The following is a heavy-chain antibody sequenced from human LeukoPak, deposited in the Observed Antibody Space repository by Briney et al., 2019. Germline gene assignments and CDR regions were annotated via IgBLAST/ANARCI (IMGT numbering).Heavy chain of an antibody. CDR2: MYYSGST. CDR3: VRQGGSPDWFDP. D-gene: IGHD1-26*01. Sequence: SETLSPTRTVSGGSISSSSYYWGWIRQPPGKGLEWIGNMYYSGSTYYNPSLKSRVSISIDTSKNQFSLKLTSVTAADTAVYYCVRQGGSPDWFDPWGQGTQVTVSS. J-gene: IGHJ5*02. V-gene: IGHV4-39*01. CDR1: GGSISSSSYY.